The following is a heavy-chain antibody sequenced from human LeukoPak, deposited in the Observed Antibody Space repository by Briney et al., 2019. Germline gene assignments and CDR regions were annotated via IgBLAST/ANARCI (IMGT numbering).Heavy chain of an antibody. V-gene: IGHV4-31*03. CDR3: ARTLDFSVTGNAFDI. D-gene: IGHD3-10*01. Sequence: SETLSLTCTVSGGSISSGGYYWSWIRQHPGKGLEWIGYIYYSGSTYYNPSLKGRVTISVDTSKNQFSLKLSSVTAADTAVYYCARTLDFSVTGNAFDIWGQGTMVTVSS. J-gene: IGHJ3*02. CDR2: IYYSGST. CDR1: GGSISSGGYY.